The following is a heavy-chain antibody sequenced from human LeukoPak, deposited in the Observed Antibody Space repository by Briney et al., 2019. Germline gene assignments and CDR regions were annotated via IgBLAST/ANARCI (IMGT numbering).Heavy chain of an antibody. CDR2: ISSNGGST. CDR3: ARGGYSYGNPFDY. Sequence: GGSLRLSCAASGFTFSSYAMHWVRQAPGKGLEYVSAISSNGGSTYFANSVKGRFTILRDNSKNTLYLQMGSLRAEDMAVYYCARGGYSYGNPFDYWGQGTLVTVSS. V-gene: IGHV3-64*01. J-gene: IGHJ4*02. D-gene: IGHD5-18*01. CDR1: GFTFSSYA.